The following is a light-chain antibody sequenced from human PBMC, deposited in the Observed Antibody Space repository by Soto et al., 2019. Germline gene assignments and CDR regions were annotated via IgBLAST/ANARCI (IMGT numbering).Light chain of an antibody. CDR2: ANT. J-gene: IGLJ1*01. Sequence: QSVLTQPPSVSGAPGQTVTISCTGSSSNIGAGYDVHWYQQLPGTAPKLLIYANTNRPSGVPDRFSGSKSGTSASLAIIGLQAEDEADYYCQSYESSLSGYVFGAGTKLTVL. CDR1: SSNIGAGYD. V-gene: IGLV1-40*01. CDR3: QSYESSLSGYV.